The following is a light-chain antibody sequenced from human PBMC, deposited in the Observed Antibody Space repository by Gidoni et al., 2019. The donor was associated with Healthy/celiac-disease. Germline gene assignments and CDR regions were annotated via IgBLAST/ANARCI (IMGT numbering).Light chain of an antibody. CDR1: QSISSY. Sequence: DIQMTQSPSSLSASVGDRVTITCRASQSISSYLNWYQQKPGKAPKLLIYAASSLQSGVPSRFSGSGSGTDFTLNISSLQPTDFATYYCQQSYSTSWTFGQGTKVEIK. CDR2: AAS. V-gene: IGKV1-39*01. J-gene: IGKJ1*01. CDR3: QQSYSTSWT.